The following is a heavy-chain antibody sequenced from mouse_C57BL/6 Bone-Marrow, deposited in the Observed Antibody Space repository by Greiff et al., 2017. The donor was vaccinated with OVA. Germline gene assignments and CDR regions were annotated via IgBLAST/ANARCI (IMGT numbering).Heavy chain of an antibody. CDR3: ARRGHYYGSSSYFDY. V-gene: IGHV1-81*01. D-gene: IGHD1-1*01. J-gene: IGHJ2*01. CDR2: SYPRSGNT. Sequence: QVQLKESGAELARPGASVKLSCKASGYTFTSYGISWVKQRTGQGREWIGESYPRSGNTYYNEKFKGKATLTADKSSSTAYMELRSLTSVDSTVSFCARRGHYYGSSSYFDYWGQGTTLTVSS. CDR1: GYTFTSYG.